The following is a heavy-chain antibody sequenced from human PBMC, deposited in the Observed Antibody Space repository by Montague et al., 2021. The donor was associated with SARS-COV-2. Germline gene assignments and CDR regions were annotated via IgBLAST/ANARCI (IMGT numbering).Heavy chain of an antibody. CDR2: IYWDDDK. Sequence: PALVKPSKTLTLTCTFSGVSLTTSDMGVGWIRQPPGKALECLAFIYWDDDKRYSPPLQSRLTITKDTSKNQVVLTMTNMDPVDTGTYYCAHRRRNYGMDVWGQGTTVTVSS. CDR3: AHRRRNYGMDV. V-gene: IGHV2-5*02. J-gene: IGHJ6*02. CDR1: GVSLTTSDMG.